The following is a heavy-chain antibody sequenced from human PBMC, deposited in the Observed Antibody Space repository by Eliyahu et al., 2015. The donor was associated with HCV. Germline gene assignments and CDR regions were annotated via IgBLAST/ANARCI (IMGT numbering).Heavy chain of an antibody. CDR2: GPYSGGT. D-gene: IGHD3-9*01. J-gene: IGHJ4*02. CDR3: ARDSGNFEIDY. Sequence: QLQLQESGPGLVQPSETLSLTCTVSGGSISNSGYYWGWVRQTPGRVPGWVGGGPYSGGTSYNPSLASRLTISRDTSKNQFSLKLSSVTAADTAVYYCARDSGNFEIDYWGQGTLVTVSS. CDR1: GGSISNSGYY. V-gene: IGHV4-39*07.